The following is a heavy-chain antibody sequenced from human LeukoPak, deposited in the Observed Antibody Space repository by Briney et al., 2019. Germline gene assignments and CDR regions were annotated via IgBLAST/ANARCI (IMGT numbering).Heavy chain of an antibody. J-gene: IGHJ4*02. V-gene: IGHV1-69*05. CDR2: LIPIFGSA. Sequence: ASVKVSCKASGDTFSTNAISWVRQAPGQGLEWMGGLIPIFGSAHYAQKLQGRVTITTDESTSTTYMVLSSLTSDDTAIYYCARGGGPYESTGFFAGPFDYWGQGTLVTVAS. CDR1: GDTFSTNA. D-gene: IGHD6-19*01. CDR3: ARGGGPYESTGFFAGPFDY.